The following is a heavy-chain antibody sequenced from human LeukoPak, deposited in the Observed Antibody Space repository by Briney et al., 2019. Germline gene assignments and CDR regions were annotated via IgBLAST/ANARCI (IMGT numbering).Heavy chain of an antibody. J-gene: IGHJ5*02. CDR2: IYHSGST. Sequence: SETLSLTCTVSGDSISSYYWSWIRQPPGKGLEWIGYIYHSGSTNYNPSLKSRVTISLDTSKKHFSLKLSSVTAADTAVYYCARPSLPQGAAGGTWGQGTLVTVSS. V-gene: IGHV4-59*08. CDR3: ARPSLPQGAAGGT. CDR1: GDSISSYY. D-gene: IGHD6-13*01.